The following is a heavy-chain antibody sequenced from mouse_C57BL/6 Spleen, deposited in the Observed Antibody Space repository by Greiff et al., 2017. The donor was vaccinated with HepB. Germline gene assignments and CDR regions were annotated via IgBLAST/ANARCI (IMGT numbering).Heavy chain of an antibody. Sequence: QVQLQQSGPELVKPGASVKISCKASGYAFSSSWMNWVKQRPGKGLEWIGRIYPGDGDTNYNGKFKGKATLTADKSSSTAYMQLSSLTSEDSAVYFCARDGPYGNYATYWGQGTLVTVSA. V-gene: IGHV1-82*01. J-gene: IGHJ3*01. CDR1: GYAFSSSW. CDR2: IYPGDGDT. CDR3: ARDGPYGNYATY. D-gene: IGHD2-1*01.